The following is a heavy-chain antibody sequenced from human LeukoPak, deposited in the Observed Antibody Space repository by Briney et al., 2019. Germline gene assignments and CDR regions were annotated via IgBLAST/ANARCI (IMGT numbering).Heavy chain of an antibody. Sequence: PGGSLRLSCAASGFTFDDYAMHWVRQAPGKGLEWVSGISWNTGNIGYADSVKGRFTISRDNAKNSLYLQMNSLRAEDTALYYCARSATFLTSPLDYWGQGTLVTVSS. D-gene: IGHD3-9*01. CDR3: ARSATFLTSPLDY. V-gene: IGHV3-9*01. CDR2: ISWNTGNI. CDR1: GFTFDDYA. J-gene: IGHJ4*02.